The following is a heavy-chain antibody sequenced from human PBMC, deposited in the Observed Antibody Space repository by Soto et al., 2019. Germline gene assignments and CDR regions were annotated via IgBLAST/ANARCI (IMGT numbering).Heavy chain of an antibody. V-gene: IGHV3-21*01. CDR3: ARVRTDYFDY. J-gene: IGHJ4*02. D-gene: IGHD4-17*01. CDR2: ISSSSSYI. CDR1: GFTFSSYS. Sequence: EVQLVESGGGLVKPGGSLRLSCAASGFTFSSYSMNWVRQAPGKGLEWVSSISSSSSYIYYADSVKGRFTISRDNAKNSLYLQMNILRAEDTAVYYCARVRTDYFDYCGQGTLVTVSS.